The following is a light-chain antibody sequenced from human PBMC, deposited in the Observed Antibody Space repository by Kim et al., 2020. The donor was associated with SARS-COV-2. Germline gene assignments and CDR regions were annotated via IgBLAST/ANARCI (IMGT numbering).Light chain of an antibody. J-gene: IGLJ2*01. Sequence: SELTQDPAVSVALGQTVRITCQGDSLRSYYASWYQQKPGQAPVLVIYGKNNRPSGIPDRFSGSSSGNTASLTITGAQAEDEADYYCNSRDSSGNHLQVV. V-gene: IGLV3-19*01. CDR1: SLRSYY. CDR2: GKN. CDR3: NSRDSSGNHLQVV.